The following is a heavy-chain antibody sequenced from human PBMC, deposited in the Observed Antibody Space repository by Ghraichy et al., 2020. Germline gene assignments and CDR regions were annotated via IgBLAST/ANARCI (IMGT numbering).Heavy chain of an antibody. CDR1: GGPIGDNNL. J-gene: IGHJ4*02. D-gene: IGHD6-19*01. V-gene: IGHV4-4*02. Sequence: SQTLSLTCAVSGGPIGDNNLWTWVRQPPGKGLEWIGEIWSSGTPNYNPSLKSRVTMSVDKSKNQFSLKLSSVTATDTAVYYCARDTSGWKESYSWGQGTLVTVSS. CDR2: IWSSGTP. CDR3: ARDTSGWKESYS.